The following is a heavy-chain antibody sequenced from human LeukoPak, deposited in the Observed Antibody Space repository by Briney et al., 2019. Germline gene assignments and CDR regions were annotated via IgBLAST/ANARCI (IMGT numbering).Heavy chain of an antibody. CDR1: GGTFSSYA. D-gene: IGHD5-18*01. V-gene: IGHV1-2*04. Sequence: ASVKVSCKASGGTFSSYAISWVRQAPGQGLEWMGWINPNSGGTNYAQKFQGWVTMTRDTSIGTAYMELSRLRSDDTAVYYCARGYSYGYLAYWGQGTLVTVSS. J-gene: IGHJ4*02. CDR3: ARGYSYGYLAY. CDR2: INPNSGGT.